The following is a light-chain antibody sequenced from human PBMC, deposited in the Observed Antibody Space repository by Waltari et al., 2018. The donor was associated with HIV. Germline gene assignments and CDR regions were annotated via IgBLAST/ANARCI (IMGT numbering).Light chain of an antibody. CDR2: GKN. V-gene: IGLV3-19*01. J-gene: IGLJ2*01. Sequence: SSELTQDPAVSVALGQTVRITCQGNSLRSYYASWYQQKPGQAPVLVIYGKNNRPSGIPDRFPGSSSGNTASLTSTGTQAEDEADYYCNSRDSSDTHVVFGGGTKLTVL. CDR3: NSRDSSDTHVV. CDR1: SLRSYY.